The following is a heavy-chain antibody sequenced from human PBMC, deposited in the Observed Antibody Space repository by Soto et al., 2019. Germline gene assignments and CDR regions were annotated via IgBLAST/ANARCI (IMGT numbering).Heavy chain of an antibody. D-gene: IGHD3-10*01. CDR3: ARAGESSLTVDRPFDY. V-gene: IGHV3-13*01. Sequence: GGSLRLSCAASGFTFSSYDMHWVRQATGKGLEWVSAIGTAGDTYYPGSVKGRFTISRESAKNSLYLQMNSLRAGDTAVYYCARAGESSLTVDRPFDYWGQGTLVTVSS. J-gene: IGHJ4*02. CDR2: IGTAGDT. CDR1: GFTFSSYD.